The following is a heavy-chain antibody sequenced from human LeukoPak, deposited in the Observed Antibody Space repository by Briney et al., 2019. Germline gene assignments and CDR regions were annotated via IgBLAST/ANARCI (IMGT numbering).Heavy chain of an antibody. Sequence: GRSLRLSRAASGFTFSTYGMHWVRQAPGKGLEWVAVITNDGNYEKYADAVRGRFTISRDNSKNTLYLQMNSLSAEDTAVYYCARDSITGDNSLDFWGRGTLVTVSS. CDR2: ITNDGNYE. CDR1: GFTFSTYG. J-gene: IGHJ4*02. CDR3: ARDSITGDNSLDF. D-gene: IGHD7-27*01. V-gene: IGHV3-33*05.